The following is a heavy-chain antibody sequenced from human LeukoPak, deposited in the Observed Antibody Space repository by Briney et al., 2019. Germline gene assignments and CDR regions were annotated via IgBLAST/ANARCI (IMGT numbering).Heavy chain of an antibody. J-gene: IGHJ4*02. CDR2: ISGSGGGT. CDR1: GFTFSSYA. Sequence: GASLRLSCAASGFTFSSYAMSWVRQAPGKGLESVSAISGSGGGTYYADSVKGRFTISRDNSKNTLYLQMNSLRAEDTAVYYCAKVDYDFWSGLYYFDYWGQGTLVTVSS. D-gene: IGHD3-3*01. V-gene: IGHV3-23*01. CDR3: AKVDYDFWSGLYYFDY.